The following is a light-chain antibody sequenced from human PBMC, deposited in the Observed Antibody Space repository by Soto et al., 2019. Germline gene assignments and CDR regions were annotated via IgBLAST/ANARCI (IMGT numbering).Light chain of an antibody. J-gene: IGLJ2*01. V-gene: IGLV2-14*01. Sequence: QSALTQPASVSGSPGQSITISCTGTSSDVGGYNYVSWYQQHPGKAPKLMIYEVSNRPSGVFDRFSGSKSGNTASLTISGLQAEDEADYYCSSHTSSSTVVFGGGTKVTVL. CDR2: EVS. CDR3: SSHTSSSTVV. CDR1: SSDVGGYNY.